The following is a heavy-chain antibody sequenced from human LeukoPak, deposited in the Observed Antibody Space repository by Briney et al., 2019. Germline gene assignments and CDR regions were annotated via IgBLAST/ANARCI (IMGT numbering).Heavy chain of an antibody. CDR3: AREKVGIVGPYGMDV. V-gene: IGHV1-2*02. D-gene: IGHD1-26*01. CDR2: INPNSGGT. Sequence: GASVKVSCKASGYTFTGYYMHWVRQAPGQGLEWMGWINPNSGGTNYAQKFQGRVTMTRDTSISTAYMELSRLRSDDTAVYYCAREKVGIVGPYGMDVWGQGTTVTVSS. CDR1: GYTFTGYY. J-gene: IGHJ6*02.